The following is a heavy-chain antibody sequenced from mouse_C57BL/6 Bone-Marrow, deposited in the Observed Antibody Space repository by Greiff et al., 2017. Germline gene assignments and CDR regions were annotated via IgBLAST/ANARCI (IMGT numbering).Heavy chain of an antibody. CDR2: ISDGGSYT. Sequence: DVHLVESGGGLVKPGGSLKLSCAASGFTFSSYAMSWVRQTPEKRLEWVATISDGGSYTYYPDNVKGRFTISRDNAKNNLYLQMSHLKSEDTAMYYCAREWDYYGSSYDYFDYWGQGTTLTVSS. CDR1: GFTFSSYA. CDR3: AREWDYYGSSYDYFDY. J-gene: IGHJ2*01. D-gene: IGHD1-1*01. V-gene: IGHV5-4*01.